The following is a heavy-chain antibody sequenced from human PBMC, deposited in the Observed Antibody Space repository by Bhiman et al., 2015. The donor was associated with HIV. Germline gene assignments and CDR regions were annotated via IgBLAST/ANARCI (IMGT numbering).Heavy chain of an antibody. D-gene: IGHD2-21*01. V-gene: IGHV3-11*04. CDR1: GFTFSDYY. CDR2: ISSSGSTK. Sequence: QVQLAESGGGLVKPGGSLRLSCAASGFTFSDYYMSWIRQAPGKGLEWISYISSSGSTKYYADSVKGRFTISRDNAKNSLYMQMNSLRAEDTAVYYCARGLWLSPYYFDYWGQGTLVTVSS. J-gene: IGHJ4*02. CDR3: ARGLWLSPYYFDY.